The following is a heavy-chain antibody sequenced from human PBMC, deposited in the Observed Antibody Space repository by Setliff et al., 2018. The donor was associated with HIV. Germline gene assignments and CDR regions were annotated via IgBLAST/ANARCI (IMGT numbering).Heavy chain of an antibody. CDR2: VYHSGTT. V-gene: IGHV4-38-2*01. D-gene: IGHD3-3*01. J-gene: IGHJ4*02. Sequence: SETLSLTCAVSGYSISTAYYWGWIRQPPGKGLELIGSVYHSGTTYYNPSLKSRVTISVDMSNNQFSLKVTSVTAADTAVYYCMRGRSITIFGVAYFDFWGQGTQVTVSS. CDR1: GYSISTAYY. CDR3: MRGRSITIFGVAYFDF.